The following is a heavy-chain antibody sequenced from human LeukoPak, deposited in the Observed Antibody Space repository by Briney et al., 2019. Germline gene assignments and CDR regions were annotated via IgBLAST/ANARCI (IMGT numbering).Heavy chain of an antibody. Sequence: GGSLRLSCAVSGFSVSSNYMTWVRQAPEKGLEWVSVIHSADSTYYADSVKGRFTISRDNSKNTLYLQMNGLRAEDTAVYYCARDSRGYSNNPGRFDPWGQGTLVTVSS. CDR2: IHSADST. J-gene: IGHJ5*02. V-gene: IGHV3-53*01. CDR1: GFSVSSNY. CDR3: ARDSRGYSNNPGRFDP. D-gene: IGHD6-13*01.